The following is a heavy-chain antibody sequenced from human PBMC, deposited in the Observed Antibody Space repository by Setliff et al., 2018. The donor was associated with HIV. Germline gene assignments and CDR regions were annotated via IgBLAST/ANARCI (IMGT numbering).Heavy chain of an antibody. J-gene: IGHJ4*02. Sequence: GGSLRLSCAASGFTFDYYGMSWVRQAPGKGLEWVSGINWNGGSAGYADSVQGRFTISRDNIQNSLLLQMNSLTADDAAVYYCARVRTSTGAQYWGQGTLVTVSS. CDR3: ARVRTSTGAQY. CDR2: INWNGGSA. D-gene: IGHD1-1*01. CDR1: GFTFDYYG. V-gene: IGHV3-20*04.